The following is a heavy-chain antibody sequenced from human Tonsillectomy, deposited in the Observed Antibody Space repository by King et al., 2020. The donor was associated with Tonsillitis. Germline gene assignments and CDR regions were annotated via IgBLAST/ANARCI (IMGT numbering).Heavy chain of an antibody. V-gene: IGHV4-39*01. CDR2: GYYMWST. CDR1: SGSISRASYY. D-gene: IGHD6-19*01. CDR3: ARIQWLANYYYYYMDV. Sequence: QLQESGPGLVKPSETLSLTCTVSSGSISRASYYWCCIRLPPGMGLEGIWGGYYMWSTFDNPSLKSRGTRSVDTSKNQCSLKLRSVTAADTAVYYCARIQWLANYYYYYMDVWGKGTTVTVSS. J-gene: IGHJ6*03.